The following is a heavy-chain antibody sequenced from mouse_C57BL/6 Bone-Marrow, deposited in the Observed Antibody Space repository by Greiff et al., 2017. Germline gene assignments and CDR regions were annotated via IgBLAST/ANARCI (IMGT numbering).Heavy chain of an antibody. CDR2: IYPGDGDT. V-gene: IGHV1-82*01. J-gene: IGHJ4*01. D-gene: IGHD2-1*01. Sequence: QVQLQQSGPELVKPGASVKISCKASGYAFSSSWMNWVKQRPGKGLEWIGRIYPGDGDTNYNGKFKGKATLTADKSSSTAYMQLSSLTSEDSAVYFCARREKVIYPYAMDYWGQGTSVTVSS. CDR1: GYAFSSSW. CDR3: ARREKVIYPYAMDY.